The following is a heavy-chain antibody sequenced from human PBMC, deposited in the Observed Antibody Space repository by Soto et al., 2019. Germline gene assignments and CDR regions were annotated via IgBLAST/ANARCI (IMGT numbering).Heavy chain of an antibody. D-gene: IGHD3-3*01. CDR1: GFSLTTNRVV. CDR2: IYGEDSK. CDR3: VHRTTITSVYV. Sequence: QITLKESGPTLVKPTETLTLTCTFSGFSLTTNRVVVGWVRQPPGKALDWLALIYGEDSKRDSPFLRSRLSITKDSSKNHVVLTLTNMDPVDTATYFCVHRTTITSVYVWGQGTMVTVSS. V-gene: IGHV2-5*02. J-gene: IGHJ3*01.